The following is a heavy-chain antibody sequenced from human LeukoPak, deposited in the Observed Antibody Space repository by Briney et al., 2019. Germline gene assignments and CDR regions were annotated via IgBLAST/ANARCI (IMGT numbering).Heavy chain of an antibody. J-gene: IGHJ4*02. Sequence: GSSVKVSCKASGGTFSSYAISWVRQAPGQELEWMGRIIPIFGTANYAQKFQGRVTITTDESTSTAYMELSSLRSGDTAVYYCARYSSQYYFDYWGQGTLVTVSS. CDR1: GGTFSSYA. CDR3: ARYSSQYYFDY. V-gene: IGHV1-69*05. CDR2: IIPIFGTA. D-gene: IGHD6-13*01.